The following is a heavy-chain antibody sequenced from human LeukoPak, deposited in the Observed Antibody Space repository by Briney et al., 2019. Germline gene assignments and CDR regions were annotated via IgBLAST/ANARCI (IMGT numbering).Heavy chain of an antibody. Sequence: SETLSLTCTVSGGSISSGGYYWSWIRQHPGKGLEWIGYIYYSGSTYYNPSLKSRVTISVHTSKNQFSLKLSSVTAADTAVYYCARTLYYYDSSGPPDAFDIWGQGTMVTVSS. CDR1: GGSISSGGYY. D-gene: IGHD3-22*01. J-gene: IGHJ3*02. CDR3: ARTLYYYDSSGPPDAFDI. CDR2: IYYSGST. V-gene: IGHV4-31*03.